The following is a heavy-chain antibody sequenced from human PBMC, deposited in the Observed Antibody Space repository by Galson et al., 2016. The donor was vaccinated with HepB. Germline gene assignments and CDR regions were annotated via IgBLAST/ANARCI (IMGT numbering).Heavy chain of an antibody. CDR1: GFTFSRYD. J-gene: IGHJ1*01. CDR2: ISGDGRNT. CDR3: ARGPSIVVVAASKLDWAEYFQH. V-gene: IGHV3-30*09. D-gene: IGHD2-15*01. Sequence: SLRLSCAASGFTFSRYDLHWVRQAPGKGLEWVALISGDGRNTYYVDSVKGRFDIPRDNSKRTVFLKMNGLRAEDTGVYYCARGPSIVVVAASKLDWAEYFQHWGQGTLVTVSS.